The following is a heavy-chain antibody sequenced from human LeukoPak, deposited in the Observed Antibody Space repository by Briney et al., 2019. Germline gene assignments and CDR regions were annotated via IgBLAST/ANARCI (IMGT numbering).Heavy chain of an antibody. J-gene: IGHJ4*02. V-gene: IGHV4-31*03. CDR2: TYYSGST. CDR3: ARFSSEAAPY. CDR1: GGSISSGGYY. Sequence: KSSETLSLTCTVSGGSISSGGYYWSWIRQHPGKGLEWIGYTYYSGSTYYNPSLKSRVTISVDTSKNQFSLKLSSVTAADTAVYYCARFSSEAAPYWGQGTLVTVSS. D-gene: IGHD2-15*01.